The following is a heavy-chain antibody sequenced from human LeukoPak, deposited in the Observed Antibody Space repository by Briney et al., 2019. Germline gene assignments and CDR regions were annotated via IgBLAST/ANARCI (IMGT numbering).Heavy chain of an antibody. Sequence: GSLRLSCAASGFTFSSYEMNWVRQPPGKGLEWIGSFYFSGTTYYNPSLKSRVTISVDTSKNQFSLKLSSVTAADTAVYYCASWYSSSWTGYFQHWGQGTLVTVSS. D-gene: IGHD6-13*01. J-gene: IGHJ1*01. V-gene: IGHV4-39*01. CDR3: ASWYSSSWTGYFQH. CDR2: FYFSGTT. CDR1: GFTFSSYE.